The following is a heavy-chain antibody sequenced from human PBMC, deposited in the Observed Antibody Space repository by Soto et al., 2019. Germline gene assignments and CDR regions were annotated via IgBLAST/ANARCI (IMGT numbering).Heavy chain of an antibody. V-gene: IGHV1-69*13. D-gene: IGHD3-22*01. J-gene: IGHJ3*02. Sequence: SVKVSCKASGGTFSSYAISWVRQAPGQGLEWMGGIIPIFGTANYAQKFQGRVTITADESTSTAYMELSSLRSEDTAVYYCASFDSSGYPSAFDIWGQGTMVTVSS. CDR2: IIPIFGTA. CDR1: GGTFSSYA. CDR3: ASFDSSGYPSAFDI.